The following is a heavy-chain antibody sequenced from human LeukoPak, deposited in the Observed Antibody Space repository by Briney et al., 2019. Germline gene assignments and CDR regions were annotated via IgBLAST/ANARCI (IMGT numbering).Heavy chain of an antibody. CDR2: IYHSGRT. Sequence: SQTLSLTCAVSGASISSGGYSWTWIRQPPGKGLEWIGYIYHSGRTYYNPSPKSRVTISVDRSKNQFSLKLSSVTVADTAVYYCARSLLGYDGSAYYGSGMDVWGQGTTVTVSS. J-gene: IGHJ6*02. V-gene: IGHV4-30-2*01. D-gene: IGHD3-22*01. CDR3: ARSLLGYDGSAYYGSGMDV. CDR1: GASISSGGYS.